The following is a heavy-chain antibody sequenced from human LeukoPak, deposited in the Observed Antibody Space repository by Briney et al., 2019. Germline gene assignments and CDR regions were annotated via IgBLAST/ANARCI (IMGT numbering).Heavy chain of an antibody. CDR1: GGSISSYY. CDR3: ARGHDYFDY. CDR2: IYHSGST. J-gene: IGHJ4*02. Sequence: SETLSLTCTVSGGSISSYYWSWIRQPPGKGLEWIGYIYHSGSTYYNPSLQSRVTISVDTSKNQFSLNLSSVTAADTAVFYCARGHDYFDYWGQGTLVTVSS. V-gene: IGHV4-30-2*05.